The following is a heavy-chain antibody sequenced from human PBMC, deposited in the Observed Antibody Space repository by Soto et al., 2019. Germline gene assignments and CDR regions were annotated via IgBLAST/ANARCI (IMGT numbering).Heavy chain of an antibody. CDR3: ARPGWGPAANPEGWFDP. CDR1: GGSISSSSYY. Sequence: QLQLQESGPGLVKPSETLSHTCTVSGGSISSSSYYWGWIRQPPGKGLECIGSIYYSGSTYYNPSLKSRVTISVDTSKNQFSLKLSSVTAADTAVYCCARPGWGPAANPEGWFDPWGQGTLVTVSS. J-gene: IGHJ5*02. CDR2: IYYSGST. D-gene: IGHD2-2*01. V-gene: IGHV4-39*01.